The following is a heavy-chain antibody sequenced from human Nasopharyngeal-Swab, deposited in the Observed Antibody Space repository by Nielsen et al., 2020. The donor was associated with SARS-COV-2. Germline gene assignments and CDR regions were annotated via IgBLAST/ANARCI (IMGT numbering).Heavy chain of an antibody. CDR3: ARDPDWYWYAIDS. V-gene: IGHV3-23*01. CDR1: GFTFSDYY. Sequence: GESLKISCAASGFTFSDYYMTWVRQAPGKGLEWVSSISGGGASENYADSVKGRFIISRDYSKKMLYLQMNSLRAEDTAVYYCARDPDWYWYAIDSWGQGTLVTVSS. CDR2: ISGGGASE. J-gene: IGHJ4*02. D-gene: IGHD2-8*02.